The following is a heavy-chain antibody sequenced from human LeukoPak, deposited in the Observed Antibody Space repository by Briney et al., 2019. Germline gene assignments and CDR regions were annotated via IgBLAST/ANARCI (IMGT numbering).Heavy chain of an antibody. D-gene: IGHD6-13*01. V-gene: IGHV3-23*01. CDR1: GFTFSSYA. J-gene: IGHJ4*02. Sequence: GGSLRLSCAASGFTFSSYAMSWVRQAPGKGLEWVSAISGSGGSTYYADSVKGRFTISRDNSKNTLYLQVNSLRAEDSAVYYCAKVGYTTSWLRNVGDYWGQGTLVTVSS. CDR2: ISGSGGST. CDR3: AKVGYTTSWLRNVGDY.